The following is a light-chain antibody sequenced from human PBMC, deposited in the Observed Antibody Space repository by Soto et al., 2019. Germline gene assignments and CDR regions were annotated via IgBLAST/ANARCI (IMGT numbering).Light chain of an antibody. CDR3: QSYDSSLSSYV. J-gene: IGLJ1*01. V-gene: IGLV1-40*01. CDR1: SSNIGAGYD. CDR2: GNS. Sequence: QSVLTQPPSVSGAPGQRVTISCTGSSSNIGAGYDVHWYQQLPGTAPKLLIYGNSNRPSGVPDRFSGSKSGTSASLAITGLQAADEADYSCQSYDSSLSSYVFGTGTKLTVL.